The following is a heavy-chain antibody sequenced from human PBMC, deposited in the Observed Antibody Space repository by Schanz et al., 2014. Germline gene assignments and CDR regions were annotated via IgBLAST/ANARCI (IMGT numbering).Heavy chain of an antibody. V-gene: IGHV1-46*01. Sequence: QVQLVQSGAEVKKPGASVKVSCKASGYTFTSYGITWVRQAPGQGLEWMGIINPSGGSTSYAQKFQGRVTMTRDTSTSTVYMELSSLRSEDTAVYYCAASSGWHPSTDYWGQGTLVTVSS. CDR1: GYTFTSYG. CDR2: INPSGGST. CDR3: AASSGWHPSTDY. D-gene: IGHD6-19*01. J-gene: IGHJ4*02.